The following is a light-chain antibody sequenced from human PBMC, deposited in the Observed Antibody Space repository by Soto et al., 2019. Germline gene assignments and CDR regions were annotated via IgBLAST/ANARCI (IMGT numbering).Light chain of an antibody. J-gene: IGKJ1*01. V-gene: IGKV1-39*01. Sequence: DIQMTQSPSSLSASVGDRVTITCRASQSITNYLNWYQQKPGKAPKLLISTASTLRTGVPSRFSGSRSGTDFTLTIGSLHPEDFATYYCQQSYSAPPTFGQGTKVELK. CDR3: QQSYSAPPT. CDR2: TAS. CDR1: QSITNY.